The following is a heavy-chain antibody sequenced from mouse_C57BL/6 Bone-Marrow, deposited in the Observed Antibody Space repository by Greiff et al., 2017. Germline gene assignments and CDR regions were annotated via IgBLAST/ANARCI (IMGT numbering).Heavy chain of an antibody. CDR2: RYPGNSDT. CDR1: GYTFTSYW. V-gene: IGHV1-5*01. J-gene: IGHJ4*01. Sequence: VQLQQSGTVLARPGASVKMSCKTSGYTFTSYWMHWVKQRPGQSLEWIGARYPGNSDTSYNQKFKGKAKLTAVTSASTAYMELSSVTNEDSAVYYCTRCVNYVVYYAMDYWGQGTSVTVSS. D-gene: IGHD2-1*01. CDR3: TRCVNYVVYYAMDY.